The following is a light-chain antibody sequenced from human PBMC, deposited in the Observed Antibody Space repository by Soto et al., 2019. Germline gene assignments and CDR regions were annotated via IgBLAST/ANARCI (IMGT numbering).Light chain of an antibody. CDR3: SSWTSTSTQYV. J-gene: IGLJ1*01. CDR2: EVN. V-gene: IGLV2-14*01. CDR1: NSDVGGYNY. Sequence: QSALTQPASVSGSPGQSITICCTGSNSDVGGYNYVSWYQHHPGKAPKLIIFEVNNRPSGVSYRFSGSKSGNTASLTVSDLQTEDEADYYCSSWTSTSTQYVFGTGTKLTVL.